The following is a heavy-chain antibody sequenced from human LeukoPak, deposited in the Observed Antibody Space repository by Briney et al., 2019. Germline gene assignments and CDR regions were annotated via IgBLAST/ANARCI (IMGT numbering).Heavy chain of an antibody. J-gene: IGHJ4*02. Sequence: SETLSLTCAVYGGSFSGYYWRWIRQPPGKGLEWIGEIYHTGSTNYNPSLKSRVTISVDKSKNQFSLKLSSVNAADTAVYYCARRGAHCSSTSCYPYFDNWGQGTLVTVSS. D-gene: IGHD2-2*01. V-gene: IGHV4-34*01. CDR2: IYHTGST. CDR3: ARRGAHCSSTSCYPYFDN. CDR1: GGSFSGYY.